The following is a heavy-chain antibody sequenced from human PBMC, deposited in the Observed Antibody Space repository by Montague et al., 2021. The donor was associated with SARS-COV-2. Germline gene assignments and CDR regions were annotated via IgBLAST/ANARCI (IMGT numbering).Heavy chain of an antibody. J-gene: IGHJ2*01. CDR2: ISGGGGRT. CDR3: ASGILTADWYFDL. V-gene: IGHV3-23*01. Sequence: SLRLSCAASGFTFDNHAMTWVRQAPGKGLEWVSTISGGGGRTYYADSVKGRFTISRDNSKNTLYLQMNSLRAEDTAVYYCASGILTADWYFDLWGRGTLVTVSS. CDR1: GFTFDNHA. D-gene: IGHD3-9*01.